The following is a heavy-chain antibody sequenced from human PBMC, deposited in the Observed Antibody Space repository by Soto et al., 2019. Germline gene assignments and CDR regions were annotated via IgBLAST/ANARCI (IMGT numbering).Heavy chain of an antibody. Sequence: SETLSLTCTVSGGSVSSSNYYWSWIRRPPGKELEWIGYIYYSGSTNYNPSLKSRVTISLDTSKNQFSLHLRSVTAADTAVYYCARDRGTGSKSNWFDPWGQGTLVTVSS. CDR3: ARDRGTGSKSNWFDP. J-gene: IGHJ5*02. D-gene: IGHD1-1*01. CDR1: GGSVSSSNYY. CDR2: IYYSGST. V-gene: IGHV4-61*01.